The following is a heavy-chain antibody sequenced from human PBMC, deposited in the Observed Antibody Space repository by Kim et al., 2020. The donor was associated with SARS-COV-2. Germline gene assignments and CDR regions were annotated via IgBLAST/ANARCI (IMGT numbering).Heavy chain of an antibody. J-gene: IGHJ4*02. Sequence: SETLSLTCTVSGGSVSSGSYYWSWIRQPPGKGLEWIGYIYYSGSTNYNPSLKSRVTISVDTSKNQFSLKLSSVTAADTAVYYCARDFIRPTLNPSTSGYYGYYFDYWGQGSLVTVAS. CDR2: IYYSGST. V-gene: IGHV4-61*01. CDR1: GGSVSSGSYY. CDR3: ARDFIRPTLNPSTSGYYGYYFDY. D-gene: IGHD3-22*01.